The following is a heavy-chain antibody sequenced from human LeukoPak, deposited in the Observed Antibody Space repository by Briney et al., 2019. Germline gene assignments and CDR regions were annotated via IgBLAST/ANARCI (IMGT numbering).Heavy chain of an antibody. CDR1: GFTVSSNY. CDR2: IYSGGST. Sequence: PGGSLRLSCAASGFTVSSNYMSWVRQAPGKGLEWVSVIYSGGSTDYADSVKGRFTISRDISKNTLYLQMNSLRAEDTAVYYCARRGYDYGSPFDYWGQGTLVTVSS. D-gene: IGHD3-10*01. CDR3: ARRGYDYGSPFDY. V-gene: IGHV3-53*01. J-gene: IGHJ4*02.